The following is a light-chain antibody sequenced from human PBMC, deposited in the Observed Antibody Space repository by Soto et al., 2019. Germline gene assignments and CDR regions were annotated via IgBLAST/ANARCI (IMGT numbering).Light chain of an antibody. J-gene: IGKJ1*01. CDR3: QQYNNWPPT. Sequence: EIVMTQSPATLSVSPGERATLSCRASQSVSTNLAWYQQKPGQAPSLLIYGFSSIRATGIPARFSASGSGAEFTLNIRSLQDDDFALYYCQQYNNWPPTFGQATKVEIK. CDR1: QSVSTN. V-gene: IGKV3-15*01. CDR2: GFSS.